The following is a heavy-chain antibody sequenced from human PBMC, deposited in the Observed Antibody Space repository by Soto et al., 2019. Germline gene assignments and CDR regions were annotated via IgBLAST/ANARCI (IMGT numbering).Heavy chain of an antibody. J-gene: IGHJ4*02. CDR3: ARGVCSSPSHY. V-gene: IGHV4-59*02. CDR2: IYASGSP. CDR1: GGSVSGYY. D-gene: IGHD2-8*01. Sequence: PSETLSRTCTISGGSVSGYYWSWIRQSTGQGLEWIGYIYASGSPYYNPSLRSRVTISADTSKNQISLKLTSPTAADTAVYYCARGVCSSPSHYCGRRTLVTAPS.